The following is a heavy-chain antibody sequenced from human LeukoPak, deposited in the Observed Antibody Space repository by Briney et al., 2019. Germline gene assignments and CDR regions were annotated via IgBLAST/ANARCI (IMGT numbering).Heavy chain of an antibody. D-gene: IGHD4-17*01. Sequence: SETLSLTCTVSGGSISSGGYYWSWIRQPPGKGLEWIGYIYSSGTTYYNPSLKSRITISADTSKNHFSLKLSSVTAADTAVYYCARSRVDFGDYLFDYWGQGTLVTVSS. J-gene: IGHJ4*02. CDR3: ARSRVDFGDYLFDY. CDR1: GGSISSGGYY. CDR2: IYSSGTT. V-gene: IGHV4-30-4*08.